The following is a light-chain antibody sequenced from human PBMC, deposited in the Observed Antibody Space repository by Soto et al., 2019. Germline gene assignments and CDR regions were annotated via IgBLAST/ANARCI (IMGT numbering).Light chain of an antibody. CDR3: MQGTQPPYT. CDR2: ESS. Sequence: DIVMTQTPLSSPVTLGQPASISCRSSQSLVHSNGNTYLSWLQQRPGQPPRLLISESSKRCSGVPDRFSGSAAGTDCTLKISRVEAEDVGDYYCMQGTQPPYTFGQGTKLEIK. V-gene: IGKV2-24*01. CDR1: QSLVHSNGNTY. J-gene: IGKJ2*01.